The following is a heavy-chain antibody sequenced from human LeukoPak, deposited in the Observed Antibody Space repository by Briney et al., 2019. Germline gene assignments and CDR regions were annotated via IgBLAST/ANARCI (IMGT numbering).Heavy chain of an antibody. J-gene: IGHJ4*02. D-gene: IGHD5-24*01. CDR3: ARSEEMATTRGGFDY. CDR1: GGPISSYY. CDR2: IYYSGSTT. Sequence: PSETPSLTCSVSGGPISSYYWSWIRQPPGKGLEWIGYIYYSGSTTPSGTATYNPSLESRVTISVDTSKNQFSLKLRSVIAADAAVYYCARSEEMATTRGGFDYWGQGTLVTVSS. V-gene: IGHV4-4*08.